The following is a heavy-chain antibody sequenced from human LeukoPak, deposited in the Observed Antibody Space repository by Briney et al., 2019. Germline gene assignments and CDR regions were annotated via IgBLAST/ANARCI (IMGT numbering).Heavy chain of an antibody. V-gene: IGHV5-51*01. CDR2: IYPGDSET. CDR1: GYSFTSYW. J-gene: IGHJ5*02. Sequence: VESLKISCKGFGYSFTSYWIGWVRQMPGKGLEWMGIIYPGDSETRYGPSFQGQVTISADKSISTAYLQWSSLKASDTAMYYCARRGRNAPFDPWGQGTLVTVSS. D-gene: IGHD1-26*01. CDR3: ARRGRNAPFDP.